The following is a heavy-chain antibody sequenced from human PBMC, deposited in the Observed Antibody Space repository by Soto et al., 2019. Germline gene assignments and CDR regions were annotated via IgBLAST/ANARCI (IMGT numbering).Heavy chain of an antibody. Sequence: GGSLRLSCVASGFTFGSHGMHWVRQSPGKGLEWVAVISYDGSNKYYADSVKGRFTISRDNSKNTLYLQMNSLRAEDTAVYYCAKTGGSGSSYYYYGMDVWGQGTTVTVSS. J-gene: IGHJ6*02. D-gene: IGHD6-19*01. CDR3: AKTGGSGSSYYYYGMDV. CDR1: GFTFGSHG. V-gene: IGHV3-30*18. CDR2: ISYDGSNK.